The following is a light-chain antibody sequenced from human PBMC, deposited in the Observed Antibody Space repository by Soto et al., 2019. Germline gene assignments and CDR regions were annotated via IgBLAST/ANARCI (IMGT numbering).Light chain of an antibody. V-gene: IGLV7-46*01. J-gene: IGLJ2*01. Sequence: QTVVTQEPSLTVSPGGTVTLTCGSSTGAVTSNHHPYWFQQKAGQAPRTLIYDTSNKHSWTPARFSGSLLGDKAALTLSGAQPEDEAQYHCLLSYNAARVFGGGTKLTVL. CDR3: LLSYNAARV. CDR2: DTS. CDR1: TGAVTSNHH.